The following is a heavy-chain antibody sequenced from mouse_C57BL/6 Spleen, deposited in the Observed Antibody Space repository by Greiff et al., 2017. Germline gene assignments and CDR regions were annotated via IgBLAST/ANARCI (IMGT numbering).Heavy chain of an antibody. Sequence: QVQLQQSGAELARPGASVKMSCKASGYSFTSYTMHWVKQRPGQGLEWIGYINPSSGYTKYNQKFKDKATLTADKSSSTAYMQLSSLTSEDSAVYYCARSGDDYSFAYWGQGTLVTVSA. D-gene: IGHD2-4*01. CDR3: ARSGDDYSFAY. CDR2: INPSSGYT. J-gene: IGHJ3*01. V-gene: IGHV1-4*01. CDR1: GYSFTSYT.